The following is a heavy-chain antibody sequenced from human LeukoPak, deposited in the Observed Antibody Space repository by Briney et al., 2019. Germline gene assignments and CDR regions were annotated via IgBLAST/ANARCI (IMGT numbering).Heavy chain of an antibody. J-gene: IGHJ6*03. D-gene: IGHD3-10*01. CDR3: ARDLGYYYSRYYMDV. V-gene: IGHV1-46*01. CDR1: GYTFTSYY. CDR2: INPSGGST. Sequence: ASVKVSCKASGYTFTSYYMHWVRQAPGQGLEWMGIINPSGGSTSYAQKFQGRVTMTRDMSTSTAYMELSSLRSEDTAVYYCARDLGYYYSRYYMDVWGKETTVTVSS.